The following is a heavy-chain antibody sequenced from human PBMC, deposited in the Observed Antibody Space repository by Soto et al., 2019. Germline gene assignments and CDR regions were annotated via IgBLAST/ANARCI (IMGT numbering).Heavy chain of an antibody. CDR2: IYPGDSDT. D-gene: IGHD3-16*01. V-gene: IGHV5-51*01. CDR1: GYSFTSYW. Sequence: PGESLKISCKGSGYSFTSYWIGWMRQMPGKGLEWMGIIYPGDSDTRYSPSFQGQVTISADKSISTAYLQWSSLKASDTAMYYCARGLTALYYYYGMDVWGQGTTVTVSS. J-gene: IGHJ6*02. CDR3: ARGLTALYYYYGMDV.